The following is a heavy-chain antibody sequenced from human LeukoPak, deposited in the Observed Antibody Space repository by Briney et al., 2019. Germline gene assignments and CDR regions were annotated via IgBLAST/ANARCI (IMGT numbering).Heavy chain of an antibody. V-gene: IGHV3-30*03. CDR1: GFTFSSYG. D-gene: IGHD2/OR15-2a*01. CDR3: ARDSRIIRSAFDI. J-gene: IGHJ3*02. CDR2: ISYDGSNK. Sequence: GRSLRLSCAASGFTFSSYGMHWVRQAPGKGLEWVAVISYDGSNKYYADSVRGRFTISRDDSKNMVYLQMDSLRAEDTAVYYCARDSRIIRSAFDIWGQGTMVTVSS.